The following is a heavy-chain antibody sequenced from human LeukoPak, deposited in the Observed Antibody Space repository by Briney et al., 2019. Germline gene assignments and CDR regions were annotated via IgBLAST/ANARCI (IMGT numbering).Heavy chain of an antibody. CDR1: GFTFSSNW. Sequence: GGSLRLSCAASGFTFSSNWMHWVRQGPEKGLMWVSRINGDGSSTSYADSVKGRFTISRDNAKNTLYLQMNSLRAEDTAAYYCATFYGDYASSAGRWGQGTLVTVSS. V-gene: IGHV3-74*01. D-gene: IGHD4-17*01. CDR2: INGDGSST. J-gene: IGHJ4*02. CDR3: ATFYGDYASSAGR.